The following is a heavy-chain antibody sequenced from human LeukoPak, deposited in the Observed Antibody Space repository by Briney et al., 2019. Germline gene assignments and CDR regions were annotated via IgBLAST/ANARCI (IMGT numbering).Heavy chain of an antibody. Sequence: ASVKVSCKASGYSFTSHYMHWVRQAPGQGLEWMGIINPSGGSTSYAQKFQGRVTMTRDMSTSTVYMELSSLRSEDTAVYYCARENRITIFGVVVLWVGENYFDYWGQGTLVTVSS. J-gene: IGHJ4*02. CDR2: INPSGGST. D-gene: IGHD3-3*01. CDR1: GYSFTSHY. CDR3: ARENRITIFGVVVLWVGENYFDY. V-gene: IGHV1-46*01.